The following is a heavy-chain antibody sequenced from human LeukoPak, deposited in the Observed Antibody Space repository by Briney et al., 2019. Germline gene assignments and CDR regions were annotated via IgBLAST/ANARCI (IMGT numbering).Heavy chain of an antibody. V-gene: IGHV3-30*04. Sequence: GGSLRLSCAASGFTFSSYVMHWVRQAPGKGLEWVAIISYDGSNKYYADSVKGRFTISRDNSKNTLYLQMNSLRAEDTAVYYCARDSENWLIDYWGQGTLVTVSS. CDR3: ARDSENWLIDY. CDR1: GFTFSSYV. D-gene: IGHD3-9*01. CDR2: ISYDGSNK. J-gene: IGHJ4*02.